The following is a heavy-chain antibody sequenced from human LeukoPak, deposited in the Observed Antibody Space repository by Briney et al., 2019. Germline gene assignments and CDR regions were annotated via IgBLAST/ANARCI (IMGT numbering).Heavy chain of an antibody. D-gene: IGHD6-19*01. J-gene: IGHJ4*02. V-gene: IGHV3-30*18. CDR1: GFTFSSYG. CDR3: AKGGYSSGRTADY. CDR2: ISYDGSNK. Sequence: EPGGSLRLSCAASGFTFSSYGMHWVRQAPGKGLEGVAVISYDGSNKYYADSVKGRFTISRDNSKNTLYLQMNSLRAEDTAVYYCAKGGYSSGRTADYWGQGTLVTVSS.